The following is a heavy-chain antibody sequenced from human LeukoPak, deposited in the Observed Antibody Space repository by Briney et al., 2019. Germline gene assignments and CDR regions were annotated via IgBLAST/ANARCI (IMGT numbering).Heavy chain of an antibody. V-gene: IGHV4-59*01. D-gene: IGHD2-8*01. J-gene: IGHJ6*03. Sequence: PSETLSLTCTVSGGSISSYYWSWIRQPPGKGLEWIGYIYYSGSTNYNPSLKSRVTISVDTSKNQFSLKLSSVTAADTAVYYCARLYGYYYYYYMDVWGKGTTVTISS. CDR1: GGSISSYY. CDR2: IYYSGST. CDR3: ARLYGYYYYYYMDV.